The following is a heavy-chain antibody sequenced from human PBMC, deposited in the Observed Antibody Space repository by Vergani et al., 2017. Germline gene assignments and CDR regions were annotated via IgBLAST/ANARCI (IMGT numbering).Heavy chain of an antibody. J-gene: IGHJ4*02. CDR3: ARHTTYTDS. CDR1: EYSFGNYC. D-gene: IGHD1-1*01. Sequence: EVELVQSGPEMRKPGESLKISCKGSEYSFGNYCIGWVRQMPGKGLEWMGIIYPADSDTRYSPSFQGQVTISADKSISTAFLQWDSLKASDTALYYCARHTTYTDSWGQGTRVTVSS. V-gene: IGHV5-51*01. CDR2: IYPADSDT.